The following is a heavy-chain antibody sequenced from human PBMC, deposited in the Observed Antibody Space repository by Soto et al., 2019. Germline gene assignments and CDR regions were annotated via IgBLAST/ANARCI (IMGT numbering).Heavy chain of an antibody. V-gene: IGHV3-21*01. J-gene: IGHJ6*02. CDR3: ARAPASSGSASYYYYGMDV. CDR1: GFTFSSYS. Sequence: GGSLRLSCAASGFTFSSYSMNWVRQAPGKGLEWVSSISSSSSYIYYADSVKGRFTISRDNAKNSLYLQMNSLRAEDTAVYSWARAPASSGSASYYYYGMDVWGQGTTVTVSS. D-gene: IGHD1-26*01. CDR2: ISSSSSYI.